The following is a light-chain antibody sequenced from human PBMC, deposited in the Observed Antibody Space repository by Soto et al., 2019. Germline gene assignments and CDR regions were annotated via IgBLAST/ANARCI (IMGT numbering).Light chain of an antibody. CDR3: SSYTTRSTLV. V-gene: IGLV2-14*01. CDR1: SSDVGAYNH. CDR2: EVS. Sequence: QAVLTQPASVSGSPGQSITMSCTGTSSDVGAYNHVSWYQQHPGKAPKLMISEVSNRPSGVSNRFSGSKSGNTASLTISGLQAEDEADYYCSSYTTRSTLVFGGGTKVTVL. J-gene: IGLJ3*02.